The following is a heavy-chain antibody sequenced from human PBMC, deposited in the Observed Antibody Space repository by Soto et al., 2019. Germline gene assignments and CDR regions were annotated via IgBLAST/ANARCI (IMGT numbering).Heavy chain of an antibody. CDR1: GYTFTSYG. D-gene: IGHD2-2*01. CDR3: ARELIVVVPAAISHYYYGMDV. V-gene: IGHV1-18*01. CDR2: ISAYNGNT. Sequence: ASVKVSCKASGYTFTSYGISWVRQAPGQGLEWMGWISAYNGNTNYAQKLQGRVTMTTDTSTSTAYMELRSLRSDDTAVYYCARELIVVVPAAISHYYYGMDVWGQGTTVTVS. J-gene: IGHJ6*02.